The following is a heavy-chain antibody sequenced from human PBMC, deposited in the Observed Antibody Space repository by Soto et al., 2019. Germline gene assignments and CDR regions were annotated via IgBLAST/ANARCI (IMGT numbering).Heavy chain of an antibody. CDR2: IIPIFGTA. V-gene: IGHV1-69*13. Sequence: SVKVSCKACGGSFSSYAISWVRQAPGQGLEWMGGIIPIFGTANYAQKFQGRVTITADESTSTAYMELSSLRSEDTAVYYCARTTDSSSSVAFDIWGQGTMVTVSS. CDR3: ARTTDSSSSVAFDI. CDR1: GGSFSSYA. J-gene: IGHJ3*02. D-gene: IGHD6-6*01.